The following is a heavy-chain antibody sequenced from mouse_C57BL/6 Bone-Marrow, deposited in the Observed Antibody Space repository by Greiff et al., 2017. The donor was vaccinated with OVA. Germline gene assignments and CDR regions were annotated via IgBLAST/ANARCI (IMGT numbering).Heavy chain of an antibody. CDR1: GYTFTSYW. CDR3: ARLITTVEGYFDY. V-gene: IGHV1-64*01. D-gene: IGHD1-1*01. CDR2: IHPNSGST. J-gene: IGHJ2*01. Sequence: QVQLKQPGAELVKPGASVKLSCKASGYTFTSYWMHWVKQRPGQGLEWIGMIHPNSGSTNYNEKFKSKATLTVDKSSSTAYMQLSSLTSEDSAVYYCARLITTVEGYFDYWGQGTTLTVSS.